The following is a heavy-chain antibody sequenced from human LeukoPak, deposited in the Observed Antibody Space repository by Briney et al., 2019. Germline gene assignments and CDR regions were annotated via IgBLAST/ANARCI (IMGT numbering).Heavy chain of an antibody. Sequence: GGSLRLSCAASGFTFSDYYMSWIRQAPGKGLEWVSYIGSSGTTIYYADSVKGRFTNSRDNAKNSLFLQMNSLRAEDTAVYYCARDRMTTVTNDAFDIWGQGTMVTVSS. CDR2: IGSSGTTI. CDR1: GFTFSDYY. V-gene: IGHV3-11*04. CDR3: ARDRMTTVTNDAFDI. D-gene: IGHD4-17*01. J-gene: IGHJ3*02.